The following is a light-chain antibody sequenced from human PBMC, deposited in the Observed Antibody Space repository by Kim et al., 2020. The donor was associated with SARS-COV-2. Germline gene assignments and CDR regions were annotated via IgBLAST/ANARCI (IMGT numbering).Light chain of an antibody. CDR2: GAS. Sequence: PGETATPSSMYCPSRTSSYLAVYPQKPGQAPRRRIYGASTRATAIPVTFSGGGAGTDFTLTISRLGPEDLGVYYCQRYGNSPWTFGQGTKVDIK. J-gene: IGKJ1*01. CDR1: PSRTSSY. V-gene: IGKV3-20*01. CDR3: QRYGNSPWT.